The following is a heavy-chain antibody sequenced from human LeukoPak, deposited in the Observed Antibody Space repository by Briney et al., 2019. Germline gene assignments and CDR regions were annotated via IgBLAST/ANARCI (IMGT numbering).Heavy chain of an antibody. CDR1: GFTVSSNY. CDR2: IYSGGST. D-gene: IGHD3-10*01. J-gene: IGHJ4*02. Sequence: GGSLRLSCAASGFTVSSNYMSWVRQAPGKGLEWVSVIYSGGSTYYADSVKGRFTISRDNSKNTLYLQMNSLRAEDTAVYYCASSSLVRGVIIDFDYWGQGILVTVSS. CDR3: ASSSLVRGVIIDFDY. V-gene: IGHV3-66*01.